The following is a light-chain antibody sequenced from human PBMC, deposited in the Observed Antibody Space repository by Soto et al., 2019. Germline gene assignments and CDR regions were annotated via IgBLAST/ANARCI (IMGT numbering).Light chain of an antibody. J-gene: IGKJ1*01. V-gene: IGKV1-39*01. Sequence: DIPMTQSPSSLSASVGDRFTITCRASQSISTYLNCYQQKPGKATELLIYAESILQSGVPSSFSGSGSGKDFTVTVSSLGPEDFAIYYCQQTYNSPWTFGQGTKV. CDR2: AES. CDR1: QSISTY. CDR3: QQTYNSPWT.